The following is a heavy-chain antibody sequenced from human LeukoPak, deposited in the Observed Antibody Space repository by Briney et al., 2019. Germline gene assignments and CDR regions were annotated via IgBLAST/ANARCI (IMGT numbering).Heavy chain of an antibody. CDR2: IKQDGSEK. J-gene: IGHJ4*02. CDR1: GFTFSSYW. Sequence: PGGSLRLSCAASGFTFSSYWMSWVRQAPGKGLECVANIKQDGSEKYYVDSVKGRFTISRDNAKNSLYLQMNSLRAEDTAVYYCARDWGAVAGDFDYWGQGTLVTVSS. V-gene: IGHV3-7*01. CDR3: ARDWGAVAGDFDY. D-gene: IGHD6-19*01.